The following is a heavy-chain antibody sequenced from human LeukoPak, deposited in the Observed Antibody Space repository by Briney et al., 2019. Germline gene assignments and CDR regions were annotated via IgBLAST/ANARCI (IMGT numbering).Heavy chain of an antibody. V-gene: IGHV1-69*01. Sequence: GASVKVSCKASGGTFSSYAISWVRQAPGQGLEWMGGIIPIFGTANYAQKFQGRVTITADESTSTAYMELRSLRSDDTAVYYCARDGVLWFGELYSPDYWGQGTLVTVSS. D-gene: IGHD3-10*01. CDR2: IIPIFGTA. J-gene: IGHJ4*02. CDR3: ARDGVLWFGELYSPDY. CDR1: GGTFSSYA.